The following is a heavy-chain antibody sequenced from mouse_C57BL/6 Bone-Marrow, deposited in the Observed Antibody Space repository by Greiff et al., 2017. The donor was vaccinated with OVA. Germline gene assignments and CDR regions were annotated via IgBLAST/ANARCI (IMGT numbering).Heavy chain of an antibody. CDR1: GYTFTSYW. CDR2: IDPSDSDT. J-gene: IGHJ4*01. V-gene: IGHV1-52*01. Sequence: QVQLQQSGAELVRPGSSVKLSCKASGYTFTSYWMHWVKQRPIQGLEWIGNIDPSDSDTHYNQKFKDKATLTVDKSSSTAYMQLSSLTSEDSAVYDCARLMDYWGQGTSVTVSS. CDR3: ARLMDY.